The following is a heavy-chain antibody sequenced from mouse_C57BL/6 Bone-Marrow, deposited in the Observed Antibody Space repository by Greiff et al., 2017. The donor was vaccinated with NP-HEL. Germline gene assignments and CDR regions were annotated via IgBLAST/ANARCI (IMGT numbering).Heavy chain of an antibody. D-gene: IGHD2-2*01. CDR3: AREGGWLRKYYFDY. CDR1: GYSITSGYY. V-gene: IGHV3-6*01. Sequence: DVQLQESGPGLVKPSQSLSLTCSVTGYSITSGYYWNWIRQFPGNKLEWMGYISYDGSNNYNPSLKNRISITRDTSKNQFFLKLNSVTTEDTATYYCAREGGWLRKYYFDYWGQGTTLTVSS. CDR2: ISYDGSN. J-gene: IGHJ2*01.